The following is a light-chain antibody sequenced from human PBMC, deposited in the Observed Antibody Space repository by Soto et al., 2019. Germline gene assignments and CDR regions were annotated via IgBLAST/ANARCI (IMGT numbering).Light chain of an antibody. CDR2: DVS. CDR1: SSDVGGYNY. Sequence: QSALTQPASVSGSPGQSITIFCTGTSSDVGGYNYVSWYQQHPGSAPKLMIYDVSSRPSGVSNRFSGSKSGNTAPLTISGLQAEDEADYYCSSYTSSFKLAVFGSGTKVTVL. V-gene: IGLV2-14*03. J-gene: IGLJ1*01. CDR3: SSYTSSFKLAV.